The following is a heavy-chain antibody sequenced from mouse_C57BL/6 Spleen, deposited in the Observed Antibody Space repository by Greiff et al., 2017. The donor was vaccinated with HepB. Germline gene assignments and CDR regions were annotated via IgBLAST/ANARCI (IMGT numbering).Heavy chain of an antibody. CDR2: ILPGSGST. D-gene: IGHD2-10*01. J-gene: IGHJ4*01. V-gene: IGHV1-9*01. CDR1: GYTFTGYW. Sequence: QVQLQQSGAELMKPGASVKLSCKATGYTFTGYWIEWVKQRPGHGLEWIGEILPGSGSTNYNDKFKGKATFTADTSSNTAYMQLSSLTTEDSAIYYCARSRAYHDAMDYWGQGTSVTVSS. CDR3: ARSRAYHDAMDY.